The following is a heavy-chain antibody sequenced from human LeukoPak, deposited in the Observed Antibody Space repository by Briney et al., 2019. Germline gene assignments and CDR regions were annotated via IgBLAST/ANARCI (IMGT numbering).Heavy chain of an antibody. CDR3: ARVGTVLLWFGEFTTNWFDP. V-gene: IGHV4-39*07. Sequence: SETLSLTCTVSGGSISSSSYYWGWIRQPPGKGLEWIGSIYYSGSTYYNPSLKSRVTISVDTSKNQFSLKLSSVTAADTAVYYCARVGTVLLWFGEFTTNWFDPWGQGTLVTVSS. J-gene: IGHJ5*02. CDR2: IYYSGST. D-gene: IGHD3-10*01. CDR1: GGSISSSSYY.